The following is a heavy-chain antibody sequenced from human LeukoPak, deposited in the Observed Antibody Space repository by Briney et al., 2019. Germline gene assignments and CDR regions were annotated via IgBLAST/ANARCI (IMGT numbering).Heavy chain of an antibody. CDR1: GYTFTSYG. CDR3: ARAKPGYYYYGMDV. CDR2: ISAYNGNT. V-gene: IGHV1-18*01. J-gene: IGHJ6*02. Sequence: GASVKVSCKASGYTFTSYGISWVRQAPGQGPEWMGWISAYNGNTNYAQKLQGRVTMTTDTSTSTAYMELRSLRSDDTAVYYCARAKPGYYYYGMDVWGQGTTVTVSS.